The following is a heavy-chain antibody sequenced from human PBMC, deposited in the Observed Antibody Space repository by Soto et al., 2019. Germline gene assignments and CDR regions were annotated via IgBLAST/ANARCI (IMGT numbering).Heavy chain of an antibody. CDR2: INAGNGNT. J-gene: IGHJ5*02. CDR3: ARAPRGGVAAMLPFWFAP. Sequence: ASVKVSCKASGYTFTSYAMHWVRQAPGQRLEWMGWINAGNGNTKYSQKFQGRVTITRDTSASTAYMELSSLRSEDTAVYYCARAPRGGVAAMLPFWFAPGGQGTRVTVSS. V-gene: IGHV1-3*01. CDR1: GYTFTSYA. D-gene: IGHD2-15*01.